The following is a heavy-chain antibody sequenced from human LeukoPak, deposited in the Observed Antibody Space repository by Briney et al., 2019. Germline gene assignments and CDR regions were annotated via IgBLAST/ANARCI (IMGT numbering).Heavy chain of an antibody. CDR2: IDPDSGGT. CDR3: ASEYYDSSGRKHAFDF. Sequence: ASVKVSCKTSGYTFINYYMHWVRQAPGQGLEWMGRIDPDSGGTGYAQKFQGRVTMTRDTSISTAYMELSRLRSDDTAVYFCASEYYDSSGRKHAFDFWGLGTMVTVSS. J-gene: IGHJ3*01. D-gene: IGHD3-22*01. CDR1: GYTFINYY. V-gene: IGHV1-2*02.